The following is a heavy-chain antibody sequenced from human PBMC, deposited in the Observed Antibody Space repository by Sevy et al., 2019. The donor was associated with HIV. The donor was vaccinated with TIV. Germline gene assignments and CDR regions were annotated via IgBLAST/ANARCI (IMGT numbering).Heavy chain of an antibody. CDR2: IYHRGTT. V-gene: IGHV4-4*02. J-gene: IGHJ4*02. D-gene: IGHD6-19*01. Sequence: QSQTLSLTCAVSGLSISGSYWWSWVRQPPRKGLEWIGEIYHRGTTNYNPSLKSRVTISVDKSKNQFSLKLSSVTAADTAVYYCAAVAGTDILGYYFELWGQGTLVTVSS. CDR1: GLSISGSYW. CDR3: AAVAGTDILGYYFEL.